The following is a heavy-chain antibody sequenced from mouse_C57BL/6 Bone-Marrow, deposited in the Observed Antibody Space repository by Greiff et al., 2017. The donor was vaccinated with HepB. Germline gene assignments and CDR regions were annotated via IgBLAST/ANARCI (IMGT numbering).Heavy chain of an antibody. J-gene: IGHJ2*01. CDR3: ARATIVTFDY. D-gene: IGHD2-5*01. CDR1: GYTFTDYY. CDR2: INPYNGGT. V-gene: IGHV1-19*01. Sequence: EVQLQQSGPVLVKPGASVKMSCKASGYTFTDYYMNWVKQSHGKSLEWIGVINPYNGGTSYNQKFKGKATLTVDKSSSTAYMELNSLTSEDSAVYYCARATIVTFDYWGQGTTLTVSS.